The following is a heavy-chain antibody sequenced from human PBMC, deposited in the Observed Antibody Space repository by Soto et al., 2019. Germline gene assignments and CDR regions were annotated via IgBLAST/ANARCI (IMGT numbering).Heavy chain of an antibody. Sequence: ASVKVSCKASGYTFTSYDINWVRQATGQGLEWMGWMNPNSGNTDYAQKFQGRVTITRNKSTSTAYMELSSLRSEDTAAYYCARVGARRVVSYYYYGMDVWGQGTTVTVSS. CDR3: ARVGARRVVSYYYYGMDV. CDR2: MNPNSGNT. D-gene: IGHD3-3*01. J-gene: IGHJ6*02. CDR1: GYTFTSYD. V-gene: IGHV1-8*01.